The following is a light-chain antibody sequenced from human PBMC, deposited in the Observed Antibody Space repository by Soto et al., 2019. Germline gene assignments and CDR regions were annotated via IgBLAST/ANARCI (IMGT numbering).Light chain of an antibody. CDR2: DAS. CDR1: QSVSSY. V-gene: IGKV3-11*01. CDR3: QQRSTWPVT. Sequence: ESVLTQSPGTLSLSPGERATLSCRASQSVSSYLAWYQQKPGQAPRLLIYDASTRATGISARFSGSGSGTDFTLTISSLEPEDFAVYYCQQRSTWPVTFGQGTKV. J-gene: IGKJ1*01.